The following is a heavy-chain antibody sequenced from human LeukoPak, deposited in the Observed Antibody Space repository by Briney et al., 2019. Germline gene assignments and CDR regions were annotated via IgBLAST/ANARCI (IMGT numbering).Heavy chain of an antibody. V-gene: IGHV4-59*08. Sequence: SETLSLTCTVSGGSISSYYWSWIRQPPGKGLEWIGYIYYSGSTNYNPSLKSRVTISVDTSKNQFSLKLSSVTAADTAVYYCARHSIAYCGGDCYYWYFDLWGRGTLVTVSS. CDR1: GGSISSYY. J-gene: IGHJ2*01. CDR3: ARHSIAYCGGDCYYWYFDL. D-gene: IGHD2-21*02. CDR2: IYYSGST.